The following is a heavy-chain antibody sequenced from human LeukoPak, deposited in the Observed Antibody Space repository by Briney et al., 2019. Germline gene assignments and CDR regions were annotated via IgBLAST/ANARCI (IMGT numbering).Heavy chain of an antibody. D-gene: IGHD3-3*01. J-gene: IGHJ4*02. V-gene: IGHV5-51*01. CDR1: GYSFTSYW. Sequence: PGESLKISCKGSGYSFTSYWIGWVRQMPGKGLEWMGTIYPGDSDTRYSPSFQGQVTISADKSISTAYLQWSSLKASDTAMYYCARLYYDFWSGAGAPYYLDYWGQGTLVTVSS. CDR2: IYPGDSDT. CDR3: ARLYYDFWSGAGAPYYLDY.